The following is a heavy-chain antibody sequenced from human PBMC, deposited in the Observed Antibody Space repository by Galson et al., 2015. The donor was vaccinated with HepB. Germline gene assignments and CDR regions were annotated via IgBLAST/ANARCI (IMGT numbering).Heavy chain of an antibody. D-gene: IGHD5-12*01. J-gene: IGHJ4*02. CDR3: ARPLRGYDSNSYYFDY. CDR2: ISSSSSYT. CDR1: GFTFSDYY. V-gene: IGHV3-11*06. Sequence: SLRLSCAASGFTFSDYYVSWIRQAPGKGLEWVSYISSSSSYTNYADSVKGRFTISRDNAKNSLYLQMNSLRAEDTAVYYCARPLRGYDSNSYYFDYWGQGTLVTVSS.